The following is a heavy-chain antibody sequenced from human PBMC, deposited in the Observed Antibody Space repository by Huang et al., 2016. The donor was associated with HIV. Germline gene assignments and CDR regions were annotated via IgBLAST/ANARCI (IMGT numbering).Heavy chain of an antibody. CDR1: GYTFSIYG. V-gene: IGHV1-18*01. J-gene: IGHJ4*02. CDR3: ARVPSDHFSDY. CDR2: GSAYSGYT. Sequence: QIQLVQSGPEVKKPGASVKVSCKASGYTFSIYGISWVRRAPGQGPEWMGWGSAYSGYTNYSQKFQGRVTRTADTSASTAYMDWRSLTSDDTAVYYCARVPSDHFSDYWGQGTLVTVSS.